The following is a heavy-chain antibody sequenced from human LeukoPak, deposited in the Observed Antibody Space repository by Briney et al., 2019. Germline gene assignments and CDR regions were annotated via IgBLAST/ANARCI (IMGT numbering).Heavy chain of an antibody. Sequence: SDTLSLTCTVSGYSISSNNWWGWIRQSPGKGLEWIGYIYYSGNTYYNPSLKSRVTMSVDTSKNQFSLKLSSVTAVDTAVYYCARTAYYGSGTQGWFDPWRQGALVTVSS. J-gene: IGHJ5*02. CDR2: IYYSGNT. D-gene: IGHD3-10*01. V-gene: IGHV4-28*01. CDR1: GYSISSNNW. CDR3: ARTAYYGSGTQGWFDP.